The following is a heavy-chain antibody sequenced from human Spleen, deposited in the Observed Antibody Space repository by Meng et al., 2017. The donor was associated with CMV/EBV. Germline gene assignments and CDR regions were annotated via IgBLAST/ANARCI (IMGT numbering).Heavy chain of an antibody. CDR3: ARQLGAYDAFDI. J-gene: IGHJ3*02. V-gene: IGHV5-51*01. CDR1: GYTFNTYW. CDR2: IYPADSET. Sequence: GESLKISCKGSGYTFNTYWIAWVRQMPGKGLEWMGIIYPADSETRYSPSFQGQVAISADKSISTAYLQWSSLKASDTAMYYCARQLGAYDAFDIWGQGTMVTVSS. D-gene: IGHD3-16*01.